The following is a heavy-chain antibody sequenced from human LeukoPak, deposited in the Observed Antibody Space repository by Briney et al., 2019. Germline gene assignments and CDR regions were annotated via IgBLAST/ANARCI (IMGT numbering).Heavy chain of an antibody. CDR2: IYYSGST. CDR1: GGSISSGDYY. V-gene: IGHV4-30-4*01. CDR3: ARVPRSYYYYYYMDV. J-gene: IGHJ6*03. Sequence: SQTLSLTCTVSGGSISSGDYYWSWIRQPPGKGLEWIGYIYYSGSTYYNPSLKSRVTISVDTSKNQFSLKLSSVTAADTAVYYCARVPRSYYYYYYMDVWGKGTTVTVSS.